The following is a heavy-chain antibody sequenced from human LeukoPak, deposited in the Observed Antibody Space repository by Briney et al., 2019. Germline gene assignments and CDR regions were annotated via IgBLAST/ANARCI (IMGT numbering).Heavy chain of an antibody. CDR3: AKDQSTGTYYHYYYMDV. D-gene: IGHD1-26*01. CDR2: ISGSGGST. CDR1: GFTFSSYA. J-gene: IGHJ6*03. Sequence: LTGGSLRLSCAASGFTFSSYAMSWVRQAPGKGLEWVSAISGSGGSTYYADSVKGRFTISRDNSKNTLYLQMNSLRAEDTAVYYCAKDQSTGTYYHYYYMDVWGKGTTVTVSS. V-gene: IGHV3-23*01.